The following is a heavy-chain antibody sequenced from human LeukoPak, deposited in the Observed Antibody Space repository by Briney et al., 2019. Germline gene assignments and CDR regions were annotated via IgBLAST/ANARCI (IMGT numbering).Heavy chain of an antibody. Sequence: PGMSLRLSCAASGFTFRNYGMHWVRQAPGKGLEWVATIRTDGGEKYHPGSVQGRFSISRDNAKNTLYLQMDSLRAEDTALYYCARIGYSTSWANFDYWGQGTLVTVSS. CDR1: GFTFRNYG. CDR3: ARIGYSTSWANFDY. V-gene: IGHV3-33*01. CDR2: IRTDGGEK. D-gene: IGHD6-13*01. J-gene: IGHJ4*02.